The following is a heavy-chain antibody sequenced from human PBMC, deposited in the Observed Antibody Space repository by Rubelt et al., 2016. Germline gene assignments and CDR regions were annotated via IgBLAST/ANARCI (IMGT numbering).Heavy chain of an antibody. CDR1: GDSVSTNSAA. V-gene: IGHV6-1*01. Sequence: QVHLQQSGPGLVKPSQTLSLTCAISGDSVSTNSAAWNWIRQSPSRGLEWLGRTYYRSKWYNDYALSVKRRIIINPDTSKNQFSLQLNSVTPEDAAVYYCARSQGTGRAGWFDPWGQGTLVTVSS. CDR3: ARSQGTGRAGWFDP. D-gene: IGHD3/OR15-3a*01. J-gene: IGHJ5*02. CDR2: TYYRSKWYN.